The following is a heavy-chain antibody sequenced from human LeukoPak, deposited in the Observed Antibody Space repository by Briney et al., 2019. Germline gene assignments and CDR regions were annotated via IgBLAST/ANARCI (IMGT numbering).Heavy chain of an antibody. D-gene: IGHD3-10*01. J-gene: IGHJ4*02. CDR3: AKGRFGELLDY. V-gene: IGHV3-30*02. Sequence: GGSLRLSCAASGFTFSSYGMHWVRQAPGKGLEWVAFIRYDGNNKYYADSVKVRFTISRDNSKNTLYLQMNSLTAEDTAVYYCAKGRFGELLDYWGQGTLVTVSS. CDR1: GFTFSSYG. CDR2: IRYDGNNK.